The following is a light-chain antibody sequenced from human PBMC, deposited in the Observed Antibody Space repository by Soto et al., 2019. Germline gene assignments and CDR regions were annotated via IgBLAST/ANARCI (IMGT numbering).Light chain of an antibody. J-gene: IGKJ2*01. CDR2: KGS. CDR1: QSIGSW. V-gene: IGKV1-5*03. CDR3: QQYNTYPYT. Sequence: DIQMTQSPSTLSASVGDRVTITCRASQSIGSWLAWYQQKPGKAPNLLIYKGSSFESGVPSRFSGSGSGTEFTLTISSLQPDDFASYYCQQYNTYPYTFGQGTQLEIE.